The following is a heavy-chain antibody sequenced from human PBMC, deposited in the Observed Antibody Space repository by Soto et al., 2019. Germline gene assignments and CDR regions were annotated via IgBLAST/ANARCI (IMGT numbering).Heavy chain of an antibody. CDR3: ARGGYSSSWYQRSSGWFPPSPVRAGGFDP. J-gene: IGHJ5*02. D-gene: IGHD6-13*01. V-gene: IGHV1-18*04. Sequence: GASVKVSCKASGYTFTSYGISWVRQAPGQGLEWMGWISAYNGNTNYAQKLQGRVTMTTDTSTSTAYMELRSLRSDDTAVYYCARGGYSSSWYQRSSGWFPPSPVRAGGFDPWGQGTLVTVSS. CDR1: GYTFTSYG. CDR2: ISAYNGNT.